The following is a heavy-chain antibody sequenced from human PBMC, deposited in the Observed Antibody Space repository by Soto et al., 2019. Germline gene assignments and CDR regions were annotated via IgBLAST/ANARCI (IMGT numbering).Heavy chain of an antibody. V-gene: IGHV3-23*01. Sequence: GGSLRLSCAASGFTFSNFAMNWVRQAPGRGLEWVSVISGSGGSTYYADSVKGRFTISRDNSKNTLYLQMNSLRAEDTAVYYCAKGYCRTTSCSFDYWGQGTLVTV. CDR2: ISGSGGST. CDR3: AKGYCRTTSCSFDY. CDR1: GFTFSNFA. J-gene: IGHJ4*02. D-gene: IGHD2-2*01.